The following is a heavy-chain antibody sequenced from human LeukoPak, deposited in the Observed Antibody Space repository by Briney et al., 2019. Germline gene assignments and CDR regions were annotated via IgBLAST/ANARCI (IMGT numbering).Heavy chain of an antibody. D-gene: IGHD3-10*01. CDR1: GGSISSSSYY. CDR2: IYHSGST. Sequence: PSETLSLTCTVSGGSISSSSYYWGWIRQPPGKGLEWIGEIYHSGSTNYNPSLKSRVTISVDKSKNQFSLKLSSVTAADTAVYYCARDMVRGPGYYGMDVWGQGTTVAVSS. J-gene: IGHJ6*02. V-gene: IGHV4-39*07. CDR3: ARDMVRGPGYYGMDV.